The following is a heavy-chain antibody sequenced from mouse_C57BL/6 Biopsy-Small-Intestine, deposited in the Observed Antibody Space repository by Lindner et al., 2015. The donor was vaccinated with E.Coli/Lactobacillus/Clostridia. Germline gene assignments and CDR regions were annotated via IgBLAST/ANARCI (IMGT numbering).Heavy chain of an antibody. J-gene: IGHJ2*01. D-gene: IGHD3-2*02. Sequence: VQLQESGPELVKPRASVKISCKASGYSFTDYYMHWVKQSHGNFLDWIGYIYPYNGLSSYNQKFKGKATLTVDKSSSTANMELRSLTSEDSAVYYCATSEGRSGFFDYWGQGTTLTVSS. CDR2: IYPYNGLS. V-gene: IGHV1-31*01. CDR3: ATSEGRSGFFDY. CDR1: GYSFTDYY.